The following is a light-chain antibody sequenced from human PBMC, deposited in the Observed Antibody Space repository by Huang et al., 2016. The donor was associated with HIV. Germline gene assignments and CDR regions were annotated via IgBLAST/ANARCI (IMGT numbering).Light chain of an antibody. J-gene: IGKJ2*01. Sequence: EIALTQSPDFQSVTPKERVTITCRSSQSIGNSLHWYQQKPGQSPSLLIKYASQSISGVPSRFSGSGFGTDFTLTINGLESEDAATYYCHQSRSFPYTFGQGTRLEIK. CDR3: HQSRSFPYT. V-gene: IGKV6-21*02. CDR1: QSIGNS. CDR2: YAS.